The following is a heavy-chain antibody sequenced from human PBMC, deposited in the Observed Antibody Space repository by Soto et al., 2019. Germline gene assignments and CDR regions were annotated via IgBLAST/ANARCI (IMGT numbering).Heavy chain of an antibody. CDR3: AKELRETGGYYFDC. J-gene: IGHJ4*02. CDR2: MSDDGSKK. Sequence: QVQLVESGGGVVQPGRSLRLSCAASGFSFSKYSMHWVRQAPGKGLEWVAEMSDDGSKKYYGDSVKGRFTISRDNSKNTLYLLMDSLRPEDTAMYYCAKELRETGGYYFDCWGQGTLVIVSS. V-gene: IGHV3-30*18. D-gene: IGHD3-16*01. CDR1: GFSFSKYS.